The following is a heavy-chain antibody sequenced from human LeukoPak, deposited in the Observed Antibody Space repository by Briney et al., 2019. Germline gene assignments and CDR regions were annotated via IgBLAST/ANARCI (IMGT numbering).Heavy chain of an antibody. CDR3: ANSPLDTAMVAKYAFDI. D-gene: IGHD5-18*01. J-gene: IGHJ3*02. CDR1: GYTFTGYY. Sequence: ASVKVSCKASGYTFTGYYMHWVRQAPGQGLEWMGWINPNSGGTNYAQKFQGRVTMTRDTSISTAYMELSSLRSEDTAVYYCANSPLDTAMVAKYAFDIWGQGTMVTVSS. CDR2: INPNSGGT. V-gene: IGHV1-2*02.